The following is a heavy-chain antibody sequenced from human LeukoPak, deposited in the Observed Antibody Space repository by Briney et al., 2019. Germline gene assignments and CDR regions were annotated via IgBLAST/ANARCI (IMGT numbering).Heavy chain of an antibody. V-gene: IGHV4-34*01. D-gene: IGHD5-24*01. CDR3: ARGLRDGYNSGY. CDR2: INHSGST. Sequence: SETLSLTCTVSGGSISSYYWSWIRQPPGKGLEWIGEINHSGSTNYNPSLKSRVTISVDTSKNQFSLKLSSVTAADTAVYYCARGLRDGYNSGYWGQGTLVTVSS. CDR1: GGSISSYY. J-gene: IGHJ4*02.